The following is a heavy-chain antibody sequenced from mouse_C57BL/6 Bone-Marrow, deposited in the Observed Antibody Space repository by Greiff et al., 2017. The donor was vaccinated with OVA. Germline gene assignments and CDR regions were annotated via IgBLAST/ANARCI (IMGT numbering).Heavy chain of an antibody. V-gene: IGHV1-69*01. J-gene: IGHJ4*01. CDR2: IDPSDSYT. CDR3: ARESDYYGRDYYAMDY. D-gene: IGHD1-1*01. Sequence: QVQLKQPGAELVMPGASVKLSCKASGYTFTSYWMHWVKQRPGQGLEWIGEIDPSDSYTNYNQQFKGKSTLTVDKSSSTAYMQLSSLTSEDSAVYYCARESDYYGRDYYAMDYWGQGTSVTVSS. CDR1: GYTFTSYW.